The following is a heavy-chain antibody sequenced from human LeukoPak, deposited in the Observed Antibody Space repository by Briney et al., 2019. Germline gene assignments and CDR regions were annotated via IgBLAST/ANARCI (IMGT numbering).Heavy chain of an antibody. D-gene: IGHD1-1*01. J-gene: IGHJ4*02. CDR3: ARGVTTATMRGYFDH. CDR1: GYTFTDHY. V-gene: IGHV1-46*01. CDR2: INPTDGNI. Sequence: GASVKVSCKTSGYTFTDHYIHWVRQAPGQGLERMGIINPTDGNIRYLQKFQGRVTMTRDTSTSTVYMALSSLISEDTAIYYCARGVTTATMRGYFDHWGQGTLVTVSS.